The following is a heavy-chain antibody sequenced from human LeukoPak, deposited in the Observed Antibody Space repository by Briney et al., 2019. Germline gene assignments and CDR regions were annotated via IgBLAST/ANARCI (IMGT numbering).Heavy chain of an antibody. J-gene: IGHJ4*02. V-gene: IGHV3-21*04. CDR2: ISSSSSYI. Sequence: PGGSLRLSCAASGFTFSSYEMNWVRQAPGKGLEWVSSISSSSSYIYYADSVKGRFTISRDNAKNSLYLQMNSLRTEDTALYYCAKDKRSWLGAQPFDYWGQGTLVTVSS. CDR3: AKDKRSWLGAQPFDY. D-gene: IGHD3-10*01. CDR1: GFTFSSYE.